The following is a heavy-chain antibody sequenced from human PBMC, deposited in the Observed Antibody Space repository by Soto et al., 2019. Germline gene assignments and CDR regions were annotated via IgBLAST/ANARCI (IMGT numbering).Heavy chain of an antibody. Sequence: GASVKVSCKASGYTFTSYYMHWVRQAPGQGLEWMGIINPSGGNTSYAQKFQGRVTMTRDTSTSTVYMELSSLRSEDTAVYYCATYSSTSGGVDYWGQGTLVTVSS. CDR3: ATYSSTSGGVDY. CDR1: GYTFTSYY. CDR2: INPSGGNT. J-gene: IGHJ4*02. D-gene: IGHD6-6*01. V-gene: IGHV1-46*03.